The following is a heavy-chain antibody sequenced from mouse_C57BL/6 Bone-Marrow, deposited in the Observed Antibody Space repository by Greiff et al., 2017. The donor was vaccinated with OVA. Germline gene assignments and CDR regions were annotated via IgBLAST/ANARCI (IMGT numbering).Heavy chain of an antibody. CDR3: AREGNSYYYAMDY. Sequence: EVKLVESGGGLVKPGGSLKLSCAASGFTFSDYGMHWVRQAPEKGLEWVAYISSGSSTIYYADTVKGRFTISRDNAKNTLFLQMTSLRSEDTAMYYCAREGNSYYYAMDYWGQGTSVTVSS. V-gene: IGHV5-17*01. CDR2: ISSGSSTI. J-gene: IGHJ4*01. CDR1: GFTFSDYG. D-gene: IGHD2-1*01.